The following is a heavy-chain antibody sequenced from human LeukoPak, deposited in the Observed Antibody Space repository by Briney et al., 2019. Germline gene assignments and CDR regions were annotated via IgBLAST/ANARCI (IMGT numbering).Heavy chain of an antibody. V-gene: IGHV3-23*01. J-gene: IGHJ1*01. D-gene: IGHD6-19*01. Sequence: GGSLRLSCAASGLTFSSYAMSWVRQAPGKGLEWVSSVNGSGYSAYCADSVKGRFTISRDNSKDTLFLQMSTLRVEDTAVYYCAKVVSYSSGWFFHHWGQGTLVTVSS. CDR3: AKVVSYSSGWFFHH. CDR2: VNGSGYSA. CDR1: GLTFSSYA.